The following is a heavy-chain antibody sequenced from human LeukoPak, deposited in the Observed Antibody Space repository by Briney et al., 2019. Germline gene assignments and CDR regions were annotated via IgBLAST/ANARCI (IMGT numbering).Heavy chain of an antibody. V-gene: IGHV4-61*02. J-gene: IGHJ4*02. CDR1: GGSINSGTYY. D-gene: IGHD1-26*01. CDR3: ARDYGSGIFDY. CDR2: IYTSGRT. Sequence: PSQTLSLTCTVSGGSINSGTYYWSWIRQPAGKGLEWIVRIYTSGRTNYNPSLKSRVTISVDTSKNQFSLKLSSVTAADTAVYYCARDYGSGIFDYWGQGTLVTVPS.